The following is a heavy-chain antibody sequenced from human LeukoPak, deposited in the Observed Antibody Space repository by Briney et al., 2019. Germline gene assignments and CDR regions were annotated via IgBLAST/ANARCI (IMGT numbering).Heavy chain of an antibody. CDR2: ISWNSGSI. CDR3: ARTGDYESFDY. J-gene: IGHJ4*02. CDR1: GFTFDDYA. V-gene: IGHV3-9*01. D-gene: IGHD4-17*01. Sequence: PGGSLRLSCAASGFTFDDYAMHWVRQAPGKGLEWVSGISWNSGSIGYADSVKGRFTISRDNAKNSLYLQMNSLRAEDTAVYYCARTGDYESFDYWGQGTLVTVSS.